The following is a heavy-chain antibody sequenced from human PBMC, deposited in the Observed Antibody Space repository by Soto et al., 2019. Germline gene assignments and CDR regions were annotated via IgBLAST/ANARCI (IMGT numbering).Heavy chain of an antibody. J-gene: IGHJ6*03. D-gene: IGHD2-15*01. CDR1: GGSISSYY. CDR2: IYYSGST. Sequence: SETLSLTCTVSGGSISSYYWSWIRQPPGKGLEWIGYIYYSGSTNYNPSLKSRVTISVDTSKNQFSLKLSSVTAADTAVYYFARLDIVVVVAATHYYMDVWGKGTTVNVSS. CDR3: ARLDIVVVVAATHYYMDV. V-gene: IGHV4-59*01.